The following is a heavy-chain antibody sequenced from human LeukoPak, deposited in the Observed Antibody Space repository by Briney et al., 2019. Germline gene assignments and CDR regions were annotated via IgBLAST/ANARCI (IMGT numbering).Heavy chain of an antibody. CDR2: ISYDGSNK. D-gene: IGHD2-2*01. V-gene: IGHV3-30*04. CDR1: GFTFSSYE. J-gene: IGHJ4*02. CDR3: ARDGGSGYCSSSNCYEGFDY. Sequence: PGGSLRLSCAASGFTFSSYEMNWVRQAPGKGLEWVAVISYDGSNKYYADSVKGRFTISRDNSKNTLYLQMNSLTAADTAVYYCARDGGSGYCSSSNCYEGFDYWGQGTLVTVSS.